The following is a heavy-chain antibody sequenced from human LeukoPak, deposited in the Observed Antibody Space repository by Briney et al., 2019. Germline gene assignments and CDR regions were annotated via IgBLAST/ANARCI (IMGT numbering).Heavy chain of an antibody. CDR2: IYASGST. J-gene: IGHJ4*02. CDR3: ARGKQNAVDY. D-gene: IGHD1-1*01. V-gene: IGHV4-4*07. Sequence: KPSETLSLTCTVSSGSISGSYYWSWIRQPAGKGLEWIGRIYASGSTSYDPSLKSRVTISVDKSNNQISLMVTSVTAADTAVYYCARGKQNAVDYWGQGILVTVSS. CDR1: SGSISGSYY.